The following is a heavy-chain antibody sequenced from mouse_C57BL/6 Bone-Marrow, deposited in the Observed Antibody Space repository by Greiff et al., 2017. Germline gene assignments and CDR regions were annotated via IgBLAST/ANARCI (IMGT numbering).Heavy chain of an antibody. CDR2: IWSDGST. Sequence: VKLQESGPGLVAPSQSLSITCTVSGFSLTSYGVHWVRQPPGKGLEWLVVIWSDGSTTYNSALKSRLSISKDNSKSQVFLKMNSLQTDDTAMYYCASDYDGNYAMDYWGQGTSVTVSS. CDR1: GFSLTSYG. J-gene: IGHJ4*01. D-gene: IGHD2-4*01. V-gene: IGHV2-6*03. CDR3: ASDYDGNYAMDY.